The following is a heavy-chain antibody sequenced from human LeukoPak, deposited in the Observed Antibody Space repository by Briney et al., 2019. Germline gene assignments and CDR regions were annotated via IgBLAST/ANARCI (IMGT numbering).Heavy chain of an antibody. J-gene: IGHJ4*02. Sequence: GGSLRLSCAASGFTFSSYAMSWVRQAPGKGLEWVSSISNGGGRTFYTDSVKGRFTISRDNSKITLYLQMNSLRAEDTAVYYCAKSYNGYESKPDYWGQGTLVTVSS. CDR3: AKSYNGYESKPDY. V-gene: IGHV3-23*01. CDR1: GFTFSSYA. CDR2: ISNGGGRT. D-gene: IGHD5-12*01.